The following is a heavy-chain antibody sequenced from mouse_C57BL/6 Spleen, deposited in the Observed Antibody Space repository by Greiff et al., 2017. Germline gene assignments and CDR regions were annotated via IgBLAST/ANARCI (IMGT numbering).Heavy chain of an antibody. J-gene: IGHJ4*01. Sequence: QVQLKESGAELVKPGASVKISCKASGYAFSSYWMNWVKQRPGKGLEWIGQIYPGDGDTNYNGKFKGKATLTAAKSSSTAYMQLSSLTSEDSAVYFCARKDGNLYAMDYWGQGTSVTVSS. D-gene: IGHD2-1*01. V-gene: IGHV1-80*01. CDR1: GYAFSSYW. CDR3: ARKDGNLYAMDY. CDR2: IYPGDGDT.